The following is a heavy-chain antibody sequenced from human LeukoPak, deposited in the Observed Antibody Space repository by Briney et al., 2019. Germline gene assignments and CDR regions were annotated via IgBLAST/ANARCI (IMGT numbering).Heavy chain of an antibody. CDR2: ISQYNGKT. V-gene: IGHV1-18*01. CDR1: GYTFTSYV. CDR3: ARDLSPVTTGDAFDL. J-gene: IGHJ3*01. D-gene: IGHD4-17*01. Sequence: ASVKVSCKASGYTFTSYVISWVRQAPGQGLEWMGWISQYNGKTNYPQKPQGRVTMTTDTATNTASMELRSLRSDDTAVYYCARDLSPVTTGDAFDLWGQGTMVIVSS.